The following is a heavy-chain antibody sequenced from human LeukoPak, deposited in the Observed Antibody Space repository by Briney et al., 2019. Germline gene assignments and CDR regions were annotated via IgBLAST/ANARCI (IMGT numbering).Heavy chain of an antibody. D-gene: IGHD6-13*01. J-gene: IGHJ4*02. CDR1: GFTFSSYG. CDR3: TTAIAAAPGAY. CDR2: INSDGRST. V-gene: IGHV3-74*01. Sequence: GRSLRLSCAASGFTFSSYGMHWVRQAPGKGLVWISRINSDGRSTNYADSVKGRFTISRDDAKNTVYLQMDSLRAEDTAVYYCTTAIAAAPGAYWGQGTLVTVSS.